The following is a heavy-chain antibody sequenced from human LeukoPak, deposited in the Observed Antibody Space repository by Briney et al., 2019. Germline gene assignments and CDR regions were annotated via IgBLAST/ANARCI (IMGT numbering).Heavy chain of an antibody. V-gene: IGHV3-23*01. CDR3: ATLASGYSSPFDY. J-gene: IGHJ4*02. Sequence: PGGSLRLSCAASGFTFSSYDMSWVRQAPGKGLEWVSFVRSGGGSTLYADSVKGRFTISRDNSKNTLYAEMTSLRAEDTAVYYCATLASGYSSPFDYWGQGTLVTVSS. D-gene: IGHD6-13*01. CDR1: GFTFSSYD. CDR2: VRSGGGST.